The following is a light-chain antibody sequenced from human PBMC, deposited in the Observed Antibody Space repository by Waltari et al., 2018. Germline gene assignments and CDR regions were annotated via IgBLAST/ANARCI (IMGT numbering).Light chain of an antibody. J-gene: IGLJ1*01. CDR2: SNN. Sequence: QSVLTQPPSASGTPGQRVTISCSGSSSHIRSNTVNWYQQLPGTAPKLLIYSNNQRPSGVPDRFSGSKSGTSASLAISGLQSEDEADYYCAAWDDSLNGYVFGTGTKVTVL. V-gene: IGLV1-44*01. CDR3: AAWDDSLNGYV. CDR1: SSHIRSNT.